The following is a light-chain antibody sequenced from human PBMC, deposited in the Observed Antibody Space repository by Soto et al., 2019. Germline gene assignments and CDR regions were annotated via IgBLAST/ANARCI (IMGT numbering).Light chain of an antibody. CDR1: SSDIASFNY. CDR2: QVT. V-gene: IGLV2-14*01. CDR3: NSYSSSTFYV. J-gene: IGLJ1*01. Sequence: QSVLAQPASVSGSPGQSITISCTESSSDIASFNYVSWYQQYPGKAPKLLIYQVTSRASGVSHRSSGSKFGDTASLTISGLQPEDEAEYYCNSYSSSTFYVFGTGTKVTVL.